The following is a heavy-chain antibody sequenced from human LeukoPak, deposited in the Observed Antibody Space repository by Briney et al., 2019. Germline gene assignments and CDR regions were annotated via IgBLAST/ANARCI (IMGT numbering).Heavy chain of an antibody. CDR3: ARGGVYSTSAVDY. CDR2: INTDGSST. Sequence: GGSLRLSCAASGFTFSSYWMHWVRQAPGKGLLWVSRINTDGSSTTYADSVKGRFTISRANAKNTLYLQMNSLRAEDTAVYYCARGGVYSTSAVDYWGQGTLVTVSS. D-gene: IGHD6-6*01. J-gene: IGHJ4*01. V-gene: IGHV3-74*01. CDR1: GFTFSSYW.